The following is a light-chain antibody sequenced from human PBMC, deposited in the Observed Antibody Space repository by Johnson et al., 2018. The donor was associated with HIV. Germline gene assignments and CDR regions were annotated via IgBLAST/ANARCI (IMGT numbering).Light chain of an antibody. CDR2: DNN. CDR1: SSSIGNNY. CDR3: GTWDSSLSAGGYV. Sequence: QSVLTQPPSVSAAPGQKVTISCSGSSSSIGNNYVSWYQQFPGTAPKLLIYDNNKRPSGIPDRFSGSKSGTSATLGITGLQTGAEADYYCGTWDSSLSAGGYVFGTGTKVTVL. J-gene: IGLJ1*01. V-gene: IGLV1-51*01.